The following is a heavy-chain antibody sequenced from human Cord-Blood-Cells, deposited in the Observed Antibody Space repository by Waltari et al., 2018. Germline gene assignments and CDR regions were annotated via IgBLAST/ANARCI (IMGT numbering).Heavy chain of an antibody. CDR2: TNAGNGNT. V-gene: IGHV1-3*01. D-gene: IGHD6-6*01. Sequence: QVQLVQSGAEVKKPGASVKVSCKASGYTFTSYAMHLVRQTPGQRLEWTGWTNAGNGNTKYSQKFQGRVTITRDTSASTAYMELSSLRSEDTAVYYCARSPVGASGKIAARPWGGPFYFDYWGQGTLVTVSS. J-gene: IGHJ4*02. CDR1: GYTFTSYA. CDR3: ARSPVGASGKIAARPWGGPFYFDY.